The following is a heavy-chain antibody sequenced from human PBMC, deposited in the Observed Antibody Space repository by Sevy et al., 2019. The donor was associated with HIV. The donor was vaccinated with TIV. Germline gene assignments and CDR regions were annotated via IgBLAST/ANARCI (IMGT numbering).Heavy chain of an antibody. J-gene: IGHJ3*02. CDR1: EFTFSSYA. V-gene: IGHV3-23*01. Sequence: HGGSLRLSCAASEFTFSSYAMSWVRQAPGKGLEWVSSISGSGGETYYADSVKGRFTISRDKSKNTLYLQMNSLRVEDTAVYYCAKDMIVVVGEALDIWGQGTLVTVSS. CDR3: AKDMIVVVGEALDI. D-gene: IGHD3-22*01. CDR2: ISGSGGET.